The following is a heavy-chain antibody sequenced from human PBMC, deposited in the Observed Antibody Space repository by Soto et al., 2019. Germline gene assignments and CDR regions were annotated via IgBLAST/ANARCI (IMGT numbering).Heavy chain of an antibody. CDR3: ARIGNPPFVDY. Sequence: GASVQVSCKASGGTLSSYAISWVRQAPGQGLEWMGGIIPIFGTANYAQKFQGRVTITADESTSTAYMELSSLRSEDTAVYYCARIGNPPFVDYWGQGTLVTVSS. CDR2: IIPIFGTA. CDR1: GGTLSSYA. D-gene: IGHD3-10*01. V-gene: IGHV1-69*13. J-gene: IGHJ4*02.